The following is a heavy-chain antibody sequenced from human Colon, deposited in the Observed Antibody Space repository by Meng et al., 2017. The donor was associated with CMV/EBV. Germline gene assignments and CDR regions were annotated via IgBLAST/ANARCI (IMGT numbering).Heavy chain of an antibody. CDR3: AKDMALRDTAMFTSRGYFDY. Sequence: GESLQFSSASSGFKFADYNMHWARQAPGKGLEWVAHVSWDGGSRNYADSVRGRFTISRDNRRNSLHLQMNSLRDEESAVYYCAKDMALRDTAMFTSRGYFDYWGQGTMVTVSS. CDR2: VSWDGGSR. V-gene: IGHV3-43*01. CDR1: GFKFADYN. J-gene: IGHJ4*02. D-gene: IGHD5-18*01.